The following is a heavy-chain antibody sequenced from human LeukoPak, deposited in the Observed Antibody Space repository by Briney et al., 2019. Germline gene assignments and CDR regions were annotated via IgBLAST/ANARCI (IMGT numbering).Heavy chain of an antibody. Sequence: GGTLRLSCAASQFTFSNFVMSWVRQAPGKGLEWVSAISGSGGSTYYADSVKGRFTISRDNSKNTLYLQMNSLRAEDTAVYYCAKRPHCSGGSCYSRRSYYYMDVWGKGTTVTVSS. V-gene: IGHV3-23*01. CDR2: ISGSGGST. J-gene: IGHJ6*03. D-gene: IGHD2-15*01. CDR3: AKRPHCSGGSCYSRRSYYYMDV. CDR1: QFTFSNFV.